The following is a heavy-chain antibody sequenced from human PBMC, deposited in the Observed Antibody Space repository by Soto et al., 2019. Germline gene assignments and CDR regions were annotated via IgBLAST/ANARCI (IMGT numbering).Heavy chain of an antibody. V-gene: IGHV4-31*03. D-gene: IGHD3-3*01. CDR2: IYYSGST. Sequence: KTSETLSLTCTVSGGSISSGDYYWSWIRQHPGKGLEWIGYIYYSGSTYYNPSLKSRVTISVDTSKNQFSLKLSSVTAADTAVYYCARWWSGSRQGFDPWGQGTPVTVSS. J-gene: IGHJ5*02. CDR1: GGSISSGDYY. CDR3: ARWWSGSRQGFDP.